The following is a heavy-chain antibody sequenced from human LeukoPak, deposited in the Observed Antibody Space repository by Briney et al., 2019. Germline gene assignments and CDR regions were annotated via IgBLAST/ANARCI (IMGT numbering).Heavy chain of an antibody. Sequence: SETLSLTCTVSGGSLSSYYWSWIRQPPGKGLEWVGYIYYSGSTNYNPSLKSRVTISVDTSKNQFSLKLSSVTAADTAVYYCARDRDYDRIDAFDIWGQGTMVTVSS. CDR3: ARDRDYDRIDAFDI. J-gene: IGHJ3*02. CDR2: IYYSGST. V-gene: IGHV4-59*01. CDR1: GGSLSSYY. D-gene: IGHD3-22*01.